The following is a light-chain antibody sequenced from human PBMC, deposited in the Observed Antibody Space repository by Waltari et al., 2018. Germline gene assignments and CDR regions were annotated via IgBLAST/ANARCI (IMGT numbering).Light chain of an antibody. V-gene: IGKV3-11*01. CDR3: QQSASWPPGT. CDR2: DAS. Sequence: EIVLTQSPATLSLSPGESATLSCRASQSVSRNLAWYQQKPGQPPRLLIYDASNRATGIPARFSGSGSGTDFALTISSLEPEDFALYYCQQSASWPPGTFGGGTKVEIK. CDR1: QSVSRN. J-gene: IGKJ4*01.